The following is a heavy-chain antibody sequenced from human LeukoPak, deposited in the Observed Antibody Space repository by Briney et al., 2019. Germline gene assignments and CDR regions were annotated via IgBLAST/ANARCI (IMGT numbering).Heavy chain of an antibody. V-gene: IGHV4-39*01. CDR1: GDSITSSSHY. CDR2: MHYGGIA. Sequence: PSETLSLTCTVAGDSITSSSHYWGWIRQPPGKGLEWIGSMHYGGIAYYSPSLKSRNTISVDTSRNQFSLKMSSVTAADTAVYYCARTKYYYDSSDYYFFDPWGQGILVTVSS. J-gene: IGHJ5*02. CDR3: ARTKYYYDSSDYYFFDP. D-gene: IGHD3-22*01.